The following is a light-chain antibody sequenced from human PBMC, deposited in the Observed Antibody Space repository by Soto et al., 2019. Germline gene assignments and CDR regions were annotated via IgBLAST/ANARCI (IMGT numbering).Light chain of an antibody. CDR1: SSNIGGNP. Sequence: QSVLTQPPSVSAAPGQKVTISCSGSSSNIGGNPVSWYQQLPGTAPKLLIYDDNKRPSGIPDRFSGSKSGTSATLGITGFHTGDEADYYCGSWDSSLSAYVFGTGTKV. J-gene: IGLJ1*01. V-gene: IGLV1-51*01. CDR3: GSWDSSLSAYV. CDR2: DDN.